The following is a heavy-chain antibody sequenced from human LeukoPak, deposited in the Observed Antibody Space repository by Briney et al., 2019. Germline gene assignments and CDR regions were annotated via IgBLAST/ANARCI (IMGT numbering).Heavy chain of an antibody. D-gene: IGHD2-2*01. J-gene: IGHJ5*02. CDR1: GGSISSGGYS. Sequence: SETLSLTCAVSGGSISSGGYSWSWIRQPPGKGLEWIGYIYHSGSTYYNPSLKSRVTISVDRSKNQFSLKLSSVTAADTAVHYCARIRYCSSTSCYGFDPWGQGTLVTVSS. CDR2: IYHSGST. V-gene: IGHV4-30-2*01. CDR3: ARIRYCSSTSCYGFDP.